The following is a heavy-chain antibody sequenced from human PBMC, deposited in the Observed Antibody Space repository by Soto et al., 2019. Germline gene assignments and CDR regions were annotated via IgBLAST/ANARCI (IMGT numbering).Heavy chain of an antibody. J-gene: IGHJ5*02. CDR1: GFTFSTCA. CDR2: ISASGGDT. Sequence: GGSLRLSCAASGFTFSTCAMTWVRQAPGEGLEWVSAISASGGDTYYADSVKGRFTISRDNSKNTLYLQMGSLRAEDTALYYCAKITDNYSEAWGQGTLVTVSS. CDR3: AKITDNYSEA. V-gene: IGHV3-23*01. D-gene: IGHD2-15*01.